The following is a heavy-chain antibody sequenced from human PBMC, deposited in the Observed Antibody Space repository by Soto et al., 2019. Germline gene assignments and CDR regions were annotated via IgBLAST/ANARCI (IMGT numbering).Heavy chain of an antibody. CDR3: AKIGAYTYYDYVRGTNEYYGMDV. CDR1: GFTFSSYA. CDR2: ISGSGGST. J-gene: IGHJ6*02. Sequence: LRLSCAASGFTFSSYAMSWVRQAPGKGLEWVSAISGSGGSTYYADSVKGRFTISRDNSNNTLYLQMNSLRAEDTAVYYCAKIGAYTYYDYVRGTNEYYGMDVWGQGTMVTVSS. D-gene: IGHD3-16*01. V-gene: IGHV3-23*01.